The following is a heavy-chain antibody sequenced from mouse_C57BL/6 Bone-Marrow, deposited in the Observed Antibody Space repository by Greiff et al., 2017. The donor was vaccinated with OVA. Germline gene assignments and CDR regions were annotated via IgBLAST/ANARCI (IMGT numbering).Heavy chain of an antibody. CDR1: GYTFTSYW. J-gene: IGHJ3*01. Sequence: EVQLQQSGTVLARPGASVKMSCKTSGYTFTSYWMHWVKQRPGQGLEWIGAIYPGNSDTSYNQKFKGKAKLTAVTSTSTAYMELSSLTNEDSAVYYCSRYYGSSYPFAYWGQGTLVTVSA. CDR2: IYPGNSDT. CDR3: SRYYGSSYPFAY. D-gene: IGHD1-1*01. V-gene: IGHV1-5*01.